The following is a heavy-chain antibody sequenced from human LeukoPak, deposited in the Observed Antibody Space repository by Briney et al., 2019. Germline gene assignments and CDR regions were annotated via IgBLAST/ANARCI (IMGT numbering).Heavy chain of an antibody. Sequence: AASVKVSCKASGGTFSSYAISWVRQAPGQGLEWMGGIIPIFGTANYAQKFQGRVTITADESTSTAYMELSSLRSEDTAVYYCAEGRITMVRGVISYFDYWGQGTLVTVSS. D-gene: IGHD3-10*01. CDR3: AEGRITMVRGVISYFDY. CDR2: IIPIFGTA. V-gene: IGHV1-69*13. J-gene: IGHJ4*02. CDR1: GGTFSSYA.